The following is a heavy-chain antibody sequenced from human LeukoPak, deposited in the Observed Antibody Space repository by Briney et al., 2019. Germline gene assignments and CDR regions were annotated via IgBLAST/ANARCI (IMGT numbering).Heavy chain of an antibody. CDR3: ASGGYNFGRYYFDY. J-gene: IGHJ4*02. CDR2: IDSGTTI. CDR1: GFTFSDHY. D-gene: IGHD5-18*01. V-gene: IGHV3-11*01. Sequence: GGPLRLSCAASGFTFSDHYMNWIRQAPGKGLEWVSYIDSGTTIYYADSVKGRFTISRDNAKNSLHLQMNSLRAEDTAVYFCASGGYNFGRYYFDYWGQGTLVTVSS.